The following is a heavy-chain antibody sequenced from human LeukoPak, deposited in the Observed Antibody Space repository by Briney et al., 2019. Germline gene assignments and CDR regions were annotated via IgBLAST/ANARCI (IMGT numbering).Heavy chain of an antibody. CDR2: INSDGSST. CDR1: GFTFSSHW. D-gene: IGHD4-17*01. CDR3: ARDQADGDYYFDY. Sequence: PGGSLRLSCAASGFTFSSHWMHWVRQAPGKGLVWVSRINSDGSSTTYADSVKGRFTISRDNAKNTLYLQMNSLRAEDTAVYYCARDQADGDYYFDYWGQGTLVTVSS. J-gene: IGHJ4*02. V-gene: IGHV3-74*01.